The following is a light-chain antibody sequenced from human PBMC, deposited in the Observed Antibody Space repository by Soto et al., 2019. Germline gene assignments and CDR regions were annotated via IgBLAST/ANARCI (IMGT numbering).Light chain of an antibody. CDR1: QGISSS. Sequence: DIQLTQSPSFLSASVGDRVTITCRASQGISSSLAWFQQKPGKAHKLLIYAASTLQSGVPSRFSGSGSGTEFTLTISSLQPEDFATYYCQQLNSYPLTCGQGTRLEI. CDR3: QQLNSYPLT. CDR2: AAS. J-gene: IGKJ5*01. V-gene: IGKV1-9*01.